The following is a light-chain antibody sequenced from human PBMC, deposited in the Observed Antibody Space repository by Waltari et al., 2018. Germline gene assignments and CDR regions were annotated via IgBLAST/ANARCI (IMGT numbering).Light chain of an antibody. V-gene: IGLV1-40*01. CDR1: GPNIGAGYD. Sequence: QSVLTQPPSVSGAPGQRVTISCPGSGPNIGAGYDVHWYQQVPRAAPKLLIYGSSSRPLGVPDRFFGSTSGTSASLAITGLQAEDEAVYYCQSYDTTLSVVFGGGTKLTVL. CDR2: GSS. CDR3: QSYDTTLSVV. J-gene: IGLJ3*02.